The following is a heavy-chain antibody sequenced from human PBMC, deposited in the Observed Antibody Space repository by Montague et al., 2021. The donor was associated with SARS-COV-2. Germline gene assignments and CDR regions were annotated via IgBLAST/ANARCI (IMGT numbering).Heavy chain of an antibody. J-gene: IGHJ3*02. CDR1: HGSISSSLSY. D-gene: IGHD5-12*01. V-gene: IGHV4-39*01. CDR2: IYRSGYT. Sequence: SETLSLTCTVSHGSISSSLSYWGWIRQPPGKGLEWIGSIYRSGYTFYSPSLKSRTPMSVDTSKNQFSLNLASVTATDTAVYYCPGRGYTHSRLDDAFDIWGQGTMVTVSS. CDR3: PGRGYTHSRLDDAFDI.